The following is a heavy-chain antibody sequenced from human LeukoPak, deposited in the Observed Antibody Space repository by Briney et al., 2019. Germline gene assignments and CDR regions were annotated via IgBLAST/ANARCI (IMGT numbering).Heavy chain of an antibody. CDR3: ARRVLSDAFDI. Sequence: GESLKISCEGSGYSFTSYWIGWVRQMPGKGLEWMGIIDSRDSDTRYSPSFQGQVTISVDKSISTAYLQWSSLEASDTAMYYCARRVLSDAFDIWGQGTMVTVSS. J-gene: IGHJ3*02. D-gene: IGHD2-2*01. CDR1: GYSFTSYW. V-gene: IGHV5-51*01. CDR2: IDSRDSDT.